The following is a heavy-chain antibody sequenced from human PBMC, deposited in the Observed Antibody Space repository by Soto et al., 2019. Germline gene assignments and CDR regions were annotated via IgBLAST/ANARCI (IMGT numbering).Heavy chain of an antibody. V-gene: IGHV3-48*01. CDR1: GFTLRSHS. D-gene: IGHD6-6*01. CDR2: ICGSGTTI. J-gene: IGHJ4*02. CDR3: ARDPPYSTSSGYFDH. Sequence: EVQLVESGGGLVQPGGSLTLSCVASGFTLRSHSMNWVRQAPGKGLEWLAYICGSGTTIDYADSVKGRFTISRENAKNSVFLQMSSLRAEDTAVYYCARDPPYSTSSGYFDHWGQGTLVTVSS.